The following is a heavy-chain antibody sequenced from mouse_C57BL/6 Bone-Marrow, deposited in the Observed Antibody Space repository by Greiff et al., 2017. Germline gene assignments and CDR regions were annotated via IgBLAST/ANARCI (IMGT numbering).Heavy chain of an antibody. J-gene: IGHJ2*01. CDR3: ARGTTVPCDY. Sequence: EVQLVESGGGLVKPGGSLKLSCAASGFTFSSYGMSWVRPTPDTRLELVATISSGGSYTYYPDSVKGRFTISRDNAKNTLYLQMSSLKSEDTAMYYCARGTTVPCDYWGQGTTRTVSS. D-gene: IGHD1-1*01. CDR2: ISSGGSYT. CDR1: GFTFSSYG. V-gene: IGHV5-6*01.